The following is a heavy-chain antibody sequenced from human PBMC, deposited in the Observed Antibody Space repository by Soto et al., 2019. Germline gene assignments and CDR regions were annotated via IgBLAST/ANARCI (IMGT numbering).Heavy chain of an antibody. CDR3: ARGQY. CDR2: IKQDGSEK. Sequence: GGSLRLSCAASGFTFSNSWMSWVRQAPGKGLEWVANIKQDGSEKSYVDFVKGRFTISRDNAKNSVYLQMNSLRAEDTAIYYCARGQYWGQGTLVTVSS. J-gene: IGHJ4*02. CDR1: GFTFSNSW. V-gene: IGHV3-7*01.